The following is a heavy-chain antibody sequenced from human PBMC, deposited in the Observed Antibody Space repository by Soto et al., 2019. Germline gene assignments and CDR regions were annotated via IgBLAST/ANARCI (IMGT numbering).Heavy chain of an antibody. CDR3: ARPLRYFDSDAFDI. CDR2: INAGNGNT. Sequence: ASVKVSCKASGYTFTSYDMHWVRQAPGQRLEWMGWINAGNGNTKYSQKFQGRVTITRDTSASTAYMELSSLRSEDTAVYYCARPLRYFDSDAFDIWGQGTMVTVSS. D-gene: IGHD3-9*01. J-gene: IGHJ3*02. CDR1: GYTFTSYD. V-gene: IGHV1-3*01.